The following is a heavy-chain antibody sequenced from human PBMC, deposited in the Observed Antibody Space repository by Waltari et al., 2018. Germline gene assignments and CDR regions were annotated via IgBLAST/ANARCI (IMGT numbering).Heavy chain of an antibody. V-gene: IGHV4-4*02. CDR1: GDSMISNYF. J-gene: IGHJ4*02. CDR3: ARDRGGGLYLDS. CDR2: VKRGYGT. Sequence: QLQLQESGPGLVKPSGTLSLTCVVSGDSMISNYFWSWVRQSPVKGLEWIGQVKRGYGTNYSPSFASRVIMSLDTSINHFSLSMPSATAADTAVYYCARDRGGGLYLDSWGRGILVSVSP. D-gene: IGHD2-15*01.